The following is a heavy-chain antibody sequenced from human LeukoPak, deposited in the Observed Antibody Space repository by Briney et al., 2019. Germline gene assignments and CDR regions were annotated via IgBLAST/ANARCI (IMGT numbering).Heavy chain of an antibody. V-gene: IGHV1-69*13. Sequence: GASVKVSCKASGGTFSSYAISWVRQAPGQGLEWMGGIIPIFGTANYAQKFQGRVTITADESTSTAYMELSSLRSEDTAVYYCARVYPPTTVTTTVYWFDPWGQGTLVTVSS. D-gene: IGHD4-17*01. CDR3: ARVYPPTTVTTTVYWFDP. CDR2: IIPIFGTA. J-gene: IGHJ5*02. CDR1: GGTFSSYA.